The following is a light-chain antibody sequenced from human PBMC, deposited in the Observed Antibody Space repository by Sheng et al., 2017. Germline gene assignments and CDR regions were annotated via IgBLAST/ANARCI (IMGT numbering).Light chain of an antibody. J-gene: IGLJ3*02. V-gene: IGLV4-69*01. CDR2: LNSDGSH. Sequence: QLVLTQSPSASASLGASVKLTCTLSSGHSSYAIAWHQQHPEKGPRFLMKLNSDGSHTKGDGIPDRFSGSSSGAERNLTISSLQSEDEADYYCQTWGTGLNWVFGGGTKLTVL. CDR3: QTWGTGLNWV. CDR1: SGHSSYA.